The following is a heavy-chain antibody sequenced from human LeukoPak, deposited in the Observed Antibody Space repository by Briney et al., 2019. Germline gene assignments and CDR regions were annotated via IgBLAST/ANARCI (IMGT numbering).Heavy chain of an antibody. CDR1: GGSFSGYY. D-gene: IGHD2-2*01. V-gene: IGHV4-34*01. Sequence: SETLSLTCAVYGGSFSGYYWSWIRQPPGKGLEWIGEINHSGSTNYNPSLKSRVTISVDTSKNQFSLKLSSVTAADTAVYYCARGSCSSTSCHVRYWGQGTLVTVSS. J-gene: IGHJ4*02. CDR3: ARGSCSSTSCHVRY. CDR2: INHSGST.